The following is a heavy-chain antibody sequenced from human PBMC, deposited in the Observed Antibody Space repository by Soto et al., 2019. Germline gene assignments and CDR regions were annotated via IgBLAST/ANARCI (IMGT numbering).Heavy chain of an antibody. V-gene: IGHV3-30*18. CDR1: GFTFSSYG. J-gene: IGHJ4*02. Sequence: QVQLVESGGGVVQPGRSLRLSCAASGFTFSSYGMHWVRQAPGKGLGWVAVISYDGSNKYYADSVKGRFTISRDNSKNTLYLQMNSLRAEDTAVYYCANGLGVFGVVSPLGWGQGTLVTVSS. CDR3: ANGLGVFGVVSPLG. D-gene: IGHD3-3*01. CDR2: ISYDGSNK.